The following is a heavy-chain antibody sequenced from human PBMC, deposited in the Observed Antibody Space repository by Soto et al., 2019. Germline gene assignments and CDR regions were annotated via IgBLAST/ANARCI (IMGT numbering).Heavy chain of an antibody. D-gene: IGHD2-15*01. J-gene: IGHJ6*02. CDR3: ARDPLGYCSGGPEPCYYYGMDV. CDR2: IWYDGSNK. V-gene: IGHV3-33*01. Sequence: GGSLRLSCAASGFTFSSYGMHWVRQAPGKGLEWVAVIWYDGSNKYYADSVKGRFTISRDNSKNTLYLQMNSLRAEDTAVYYCARDPLGYCSGGPEPCYYYGMDVWGQGTTVTVSS. CDR1: GFTFSSYG.